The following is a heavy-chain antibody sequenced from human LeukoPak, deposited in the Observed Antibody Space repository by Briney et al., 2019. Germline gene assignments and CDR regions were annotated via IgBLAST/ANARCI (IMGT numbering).Heavy chain of an antibody. CDR1: RDSISPYY. CDR2: IHYSGST. V-gene: IGHV4-59*08. CDR3: GGRAIKSVMCLY. J-gene: IGHJ4*02. Sequence: SETLSLTCTVSRDSISPYYWSWIRQPPGKGLEWIGYIHYSGSTNYNPSLRSRVTLSVDTSKNQFSLKLSSATAADTAVYFCGGRAIKSVMCLYWGQRTLVTVSS. D-gene: IGHD3-16*01.